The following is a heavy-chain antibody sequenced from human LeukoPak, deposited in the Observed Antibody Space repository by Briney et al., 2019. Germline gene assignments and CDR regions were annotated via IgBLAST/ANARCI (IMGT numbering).Heavy chain of an antibody. CDR3: ARHLRDYSNTVGPEATNWFDP. D-gene: IGHD4-11*01. J-gene: IGHJ5*02. CDR1: GGSISSSSYY. CDR2: IYYSGST. Sequence: SETLSLTCTVSGGSISSSSYYWGWIRQPPGKGLEWIGSIYYSGSTYYNPSLKSRVTISVDTSKNQFSLKPSSLTAAHTTLYYCARHLRDYSNTVGPEATNWFDPWGQGNLVTVSS. V-gene: IGHV4-39*01.